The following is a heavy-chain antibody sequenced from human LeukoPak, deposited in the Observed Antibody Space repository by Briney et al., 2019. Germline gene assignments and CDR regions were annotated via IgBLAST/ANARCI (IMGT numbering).Heavy chain of an antibody. CDR2: ICYSGST. J-gene: IGHJ4*02. CDR1: GGSISSYY. V-gene: IGHV4-59*01. CDR3: ARTIQPRISVFGMVRGVGECYLDF. D-gene: IGHD3-10*01. Sequence: SQTLSLTCTVSGGSISSYYWSWIRQPPGKGLEWIGYICYSGSTNYNPSPKSRVTISVGTSKNKLSLMLSSVTAADTTVSYCARTIQPRISVFGMVRGVGECYLDFWGQGTLVTVSS.